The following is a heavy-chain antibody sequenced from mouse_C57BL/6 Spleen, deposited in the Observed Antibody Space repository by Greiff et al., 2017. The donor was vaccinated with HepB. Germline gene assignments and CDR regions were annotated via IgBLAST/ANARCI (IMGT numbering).Heavy chain of an antibody. CDR2: INPSTGGT. CDR1: GYSFTGYY. J-gene: IGHJ2*01. Sequence: VQLQQSGPELVKPGASVKISCKASGYSFTGYYMNWVKQSPEKSLEWIGEINPSTGGTTYNQKFKAKATLTVDKSSSTAYMQLKSLTSEDSAVYYCARDYYYGSSYGFDYWGQGTTLTVSS. CDR3: ARDYYYGSSYGFDY. D-gene: IGHD1-1*01. V-gene: IGHV1-42*01.